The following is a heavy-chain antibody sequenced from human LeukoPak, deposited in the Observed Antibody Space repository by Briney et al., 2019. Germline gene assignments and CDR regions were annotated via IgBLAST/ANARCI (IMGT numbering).Heavy chain of an antibody. Sequence: GESLKISCKGSGYSFTSYWIGWVRQMPGKGLEWMGIIYPGDSDTRYSPSFQGQVTISADKSISTAYLQWSSLKASDTAMYYCARGLGQLVRTPYYYYYYMDVWGKGTTVTVSS. CDR3: ARGLGQLVRTPYYYYYYMDV. J-gene: IGHJ6*03. CDR1: GYSFTSYW. D-gene: IGHD6-13*01. V-gene: IGHV5-51*01. CDR2: IYPGDSDT.